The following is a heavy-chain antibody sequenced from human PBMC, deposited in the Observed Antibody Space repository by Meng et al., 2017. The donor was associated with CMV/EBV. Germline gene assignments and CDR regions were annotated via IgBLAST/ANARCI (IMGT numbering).Heavy chain of an antibody. CDR1: GYTFNGYY. V-gene: IGHV1-2*02. CDR2: INPASGDT. CDR3: ATSSVEVMIYAGLDY. Sequence: SGYTFNGYYIHWARQAHGQGLEWMGWINPASGDTILAQKFQGRVTMTRDTSLTTAYMELNRLRSDDTAVYYCATSSVEVMIYAGLDYWGQGTLVTVSS. D-gene: IGHD2/OR15-2a*01. J-gene: IGHJ4*02.